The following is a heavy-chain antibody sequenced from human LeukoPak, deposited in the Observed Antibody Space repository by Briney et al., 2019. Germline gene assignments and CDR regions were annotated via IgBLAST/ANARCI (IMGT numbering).Heavy chain of an antibody. CDR1: GFTFSTYW. CDR2: IKQDGSEK. CDR3: ARDPGNYYDSSGMFDY. V-gene: IGHV3-7*03. J-gene: IGHJ4*02. Sequence: TGGSLRLSCAASGFTFSTYWMSWVRQAPGKGLEWVANIKQDGSEKYYVDSVKGRFTISRDNAKNSLYLQMNSLRAEDTAVYYCARDPGNYYDSSGMFDYWGQGTLVTVSS. D-gene: IGHD3-22*01.